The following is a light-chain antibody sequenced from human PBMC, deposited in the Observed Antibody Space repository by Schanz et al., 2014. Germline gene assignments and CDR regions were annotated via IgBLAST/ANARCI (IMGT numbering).Light chain of an antibody. CDR3: ETWDHNFNWV. V-gene: IGLV4-69*01. CDR1: SGHSSYA. J-gene: IGLJ3*02. Sequence: QLVLTQSPSASASLGASVKLTCTLSSGHSSYAIAWHQQQPEKGPRYLMRLNSDGSHSKGDGIPDRFSGSSSGAERYLTISNLQSEDEADYYCETWDHNFNWVFGGGTKLTVL. CDR2: LNSDGSH.